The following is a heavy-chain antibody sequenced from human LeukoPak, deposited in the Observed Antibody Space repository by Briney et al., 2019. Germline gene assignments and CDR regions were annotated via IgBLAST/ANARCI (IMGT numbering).Heavy chain of an antibody. Sequence: NPSETLSLTCTVSGGSISSGGYYWSWIRQHPGKDLEWIGYIYYSGTTYYHPSLKSRVTMSVDSSNNHFSLELSSVTAADTAVYYCARTIVYESGGYYNDAFDIWGQGTMVTVSS. V-gene: IGHV4-31*03. CDR2: IYYSGTT. D-gene: IGHD3-22*01. CDR1: GGSISSGGYY. CDR3: ARTIVYESGGYYNDAFDI. J-gene: IGHJ3*02.